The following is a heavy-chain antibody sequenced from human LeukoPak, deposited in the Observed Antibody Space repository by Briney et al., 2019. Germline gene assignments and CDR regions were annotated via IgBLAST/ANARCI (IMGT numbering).Heavy chain of an antibody. Sequence: GGSPRLSCAASGFTFSDYYMSWIRQAPGKGLEWVSYISSSDTRYYADSVKGRFTISRDNAKNSLYLQMNSLRGEDTAVYYCARGGAVTTSYYFDYWGQGTLVTVSS. CDR3: ARGGAVTTSYYFDY. J-gene: IGHJ4*02. V-gene: IGHV3-11*04. D-gene: IGHD4-17*01. CDR1: GFTFSDYY. CDR2: ISSSDTR.